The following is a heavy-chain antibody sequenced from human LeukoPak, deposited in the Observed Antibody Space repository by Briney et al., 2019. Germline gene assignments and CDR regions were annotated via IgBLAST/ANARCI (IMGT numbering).Heavy chain of an antibody. CDR2: IKQDGSEK. V-gene: IGHV3-7*01. Sequence: GGSLRLSCAASGFIFSSYWMSWVRQAPGKGLEWVANIKQDGSEKYYVDSVKGRFTISRDNAKNSLYLQMNSLRAEDTAVYYCAREYGDTAMYYYYYYYMDVWGKGTTVTVSS. CDR3: AREYGDTAMYYYYYYYMDV. CDR1: GFIFSSYW. D-gene: IGHD5-18*01. J-gene: IGHJ6*03.